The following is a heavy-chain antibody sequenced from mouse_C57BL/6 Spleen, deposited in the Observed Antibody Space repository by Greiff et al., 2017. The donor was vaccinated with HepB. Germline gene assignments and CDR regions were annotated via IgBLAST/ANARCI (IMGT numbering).Heavy chain of an antibody. CDR3: ARRGDEGFDY. J-gene: IGHJ2*01. Sequence: VKLMESGAELVRPGTSVKVSCKASGYAFTNYLIEWVKQRPGQGLEWIGVINPGSGGTNYNEKFKGKATLTADKSSSTAYMQLSSLTSEDSAVYFCARRGDEGFDYWGQGTTLTVSS. CDR2: INPGSGGT. CDR1: GYAFTNYL. V-gene: IGHV1-54*01.